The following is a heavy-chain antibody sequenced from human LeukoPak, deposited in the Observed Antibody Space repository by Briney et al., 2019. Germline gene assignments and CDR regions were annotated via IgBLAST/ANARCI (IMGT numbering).Heavy chain of an antibody. J-gene: IGHJ4*02. D-gene: IGHD3-16*01. CDR3: AKDYYDYVWGSHGDH. V-gene: IGHV3-23*01. CDR1: GFTFSSYA. CDR2: ISGSGGST. Sequence: GGSLRLSCAASGFTFSSYAMSWVRQAPGKGLEWVSAISGSGGSTYYADSVKGRFTISRDNSKNTLYLQMNSLRAEHTAVYYCAKDYYDYVWGSHGDHWGQGTLVTVSS.